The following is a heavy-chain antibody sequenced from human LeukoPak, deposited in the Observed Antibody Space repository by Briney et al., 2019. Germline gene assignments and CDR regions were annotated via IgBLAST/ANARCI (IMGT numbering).Heavy chain of an antibody. J-gene: IGHJ4*02. V-gene: IGHV4-4*02. D-gene: IGHD3-3*01. CDR2: MVHSGST. CDR1: GAFISRGYW. CDR3: ARAGDYTLDY. Sequence: PSATLSLTCAVSGAFISRGYWWSWVRQPPGKGLGWIGEMVHSGSTNYAPSLTGRVIISVDKSKNPLSLRLSSVTAADPAVYYCARAGDYTLDYWGQGTLVTVSS.